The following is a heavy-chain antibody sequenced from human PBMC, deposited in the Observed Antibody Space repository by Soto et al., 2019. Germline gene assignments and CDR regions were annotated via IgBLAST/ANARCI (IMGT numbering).Heavy chain of an antibody. Sequence: QVQLVQSGAEVKKPGSSVKVSCKASGGTFSSYAISWVRQAPGQGLEWMGGIIPIFGTANYAQKFQGRVTITADESTSPAYMELSSLRSEDTAVYYCARAHVDSSGYSSPDDAFDIWGQGTMVTVSS. CDR3: ARAHVDSSGYSSPDDAFDI. CDR1: GGTFSSYA. D-gene: IGHD3-22*01. V-gene: IGHV1-69*01. J-gene: IGHJ3*02. CDR2: IIPIFGTA.